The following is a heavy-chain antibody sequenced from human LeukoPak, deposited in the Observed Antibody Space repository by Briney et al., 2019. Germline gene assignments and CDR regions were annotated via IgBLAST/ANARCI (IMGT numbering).Heavy chain of an antibody. V-gene: IGHV3-23*01. Sequence: GGSLRLSCAASGLTFSSYSLSWVRQAPGKGLEWVSAISGSGTSTYYADSVKGRFTISRDNSKNTLYLQMNSLGAEDTAVYYCAKDIQSDDFWSGSTFDYWGQGTLVTVSS. CDR2: ISGSGTST. CDR1: GLTFSSYS. J-gene: IGHJ4*02. D-gene: IGHD3-3*01. CDR3: AKDIQSDDFWSGSTFDY.